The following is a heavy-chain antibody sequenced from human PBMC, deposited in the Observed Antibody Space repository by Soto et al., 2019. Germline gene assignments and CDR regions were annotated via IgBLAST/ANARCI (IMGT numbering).Heavy chain of an antibody. Sequence: PSQTLSLTCAISRDSASSNNAVCNCIRQSPSRGLEWLGRTFYRSACHYDYAVSVRSRITVNPDTSKNQFSLQLNYVTPEDKAVYFCAREVTMVRGIKNWFDSWGQGTLVT. CDR2: TFYRSACHY. CDR1: RDSASSNNAV. J-gene: IGHJ5*01. V-gene: IGHV6-1*01. D-gene: IGHD3-10*01. CDR3: AREVTMVRGIKNWFDS.